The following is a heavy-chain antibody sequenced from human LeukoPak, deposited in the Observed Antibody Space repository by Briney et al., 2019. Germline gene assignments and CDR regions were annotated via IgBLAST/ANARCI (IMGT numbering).Heavy chain of an antibody. CDR3: ARRRPHDGFDI. J-gene: IGHJ3*02. CDR1: GYSFTSYW. Sequence: GESLKISCKGSGYSFTSYWIGWVRQMPGKGLEWMGIIYPGDSDTRYSPSFQGQVTLSADKSISTAYLQGSSLKASDTAMYYCARRRPHDGFDIWGQGTLVTVSS. CDR2: IYPGDSDT. V-gene: IGHV5-51*01.